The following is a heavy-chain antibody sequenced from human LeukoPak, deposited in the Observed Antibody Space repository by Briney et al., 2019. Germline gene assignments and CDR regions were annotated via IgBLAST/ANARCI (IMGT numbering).Heavy chain of an antibody. CDR2: INHSGST. CDR3: ARGSFWNPGRRYYGSGSYYGY. V-gene: IGHV4-34*01. D-gene: IGHD3-10*01. Sequence: SETLSLTCAVYGGSFSGYYWSWIRQPPGKGLEWIGEINHSGSTNYNPSLKSRVTISVDTSKNQFSLKLSSVTAADTAVYYCARGSFWNPGRRYYGSGSYYGYWGQGTLVTVSS. J-gene: IGHJ4*02. CDR1: GGSFSGYY.